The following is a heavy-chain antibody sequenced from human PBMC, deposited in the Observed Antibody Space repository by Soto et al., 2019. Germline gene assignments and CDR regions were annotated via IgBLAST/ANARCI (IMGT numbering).Heavy chain of an antibody. Sequence: ASVKVSCKASGYTFTSYGISWVRQAPGQGLEWMGWISAYNGNTNYAQKLQGRVTMTTDTSTSTAYMELRSLRSDDTAVYYCARRSKQDSSGWGYYYYGMDVWGQGTTVTVSS. V-gene: IGHV1-18*01. CDR2: ISAYNGNT. J-gene: IGHJ6*02. CDR3: ARRSKQDSSGWGYYYYGMDV. CDR1: GYTFTSYG. D-gene: IGHD6-19*01.